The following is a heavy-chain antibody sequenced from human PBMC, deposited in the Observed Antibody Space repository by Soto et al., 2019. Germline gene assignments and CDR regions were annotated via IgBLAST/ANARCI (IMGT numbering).Heavy chain of an antibody. J-gene: IGHJ4*02. CDR1: GGTFSSYA. D-gene: IGHD2-15*01. CDR2: IIPIFGTA. CDR3: ASCSGGSCYPTLALDY. V-gene: IGHV1-69*13. Sequence: SVKVSCKASGGTFSSYAISWVRQAPGQGLEWMGGIIPIFGTANYAQKFQGRVTITADESTSTAYMELSSLRSEDTAVYYCASCSGGSCYPTLALDYWGQGTLVTVSS.